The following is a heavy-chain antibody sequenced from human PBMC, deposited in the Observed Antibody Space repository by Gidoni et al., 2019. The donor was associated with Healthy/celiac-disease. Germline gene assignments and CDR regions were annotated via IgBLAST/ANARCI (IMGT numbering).Heavy chain of an antibody. CDR3: ARDRWGSGYDFWSGYYPKPNYYYGMDV. CDR1: GFTFSSYE. J-gene: IGHJ6*02. CDR2: ISSSGSTI. V-gene: IGHV3-48*03. D-gene: IGHD3-3*01. Sequence: EVQLVESGGGLVQPGGSLRLSCAASGFTFSSYELNWVRQDPGKGLEWVSYISSSGSTIYYADSVKGRFTISRDNAKNSLYLQMNSLRAEDTAVYYCARDRWGSGYDFWSGYYPKPNYYYGMDVWGQGTTVTVSS.